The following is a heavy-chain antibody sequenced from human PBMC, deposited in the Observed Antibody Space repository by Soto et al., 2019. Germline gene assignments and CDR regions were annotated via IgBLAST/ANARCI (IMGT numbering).Heavy chain of an antibody. CDR1: GGSISSDDFF. Sequence: QVQLQESGPGLVKPSETLSLSCNVSGGSISSDDFFWSWVRQHPARGLEWIGYIYHSGTTYYNPSLQRRITISVDTSKTQFYLKLRSVTAADTAVYFCASDEDHGSGLSGGMDVWGQGTAVTVS. J-gene: IGHJ6*02. D-gene: IGHD3-10*01. CDR2: IYHSGTT. CDR3: ASDEDHGSGLSGGMDV. V-gene: IGHV4-31*03.